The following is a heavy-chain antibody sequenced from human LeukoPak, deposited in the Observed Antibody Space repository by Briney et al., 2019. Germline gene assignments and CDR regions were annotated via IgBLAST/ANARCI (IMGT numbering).Heavy chain of an antibody. Sequence: GGSLRLSCAASGFTFTGYWMSWVRQAPGKGLEWVANIKQSGSEKYYVDSVKGRFTISRDNAKNALFLQMNSLRAEDTAVYYCAKGSGSYLSPLYYFDYWGQGTLVTVSS. V-gene: IGHV3-7*01. CDR1: GFTFTGYW. J-gene: IGHJ4*02. CDR3: AKGSGSYLSPLYYFDY. CDR2: IKQSGSEK. D-gene: IGHD1-26*01.